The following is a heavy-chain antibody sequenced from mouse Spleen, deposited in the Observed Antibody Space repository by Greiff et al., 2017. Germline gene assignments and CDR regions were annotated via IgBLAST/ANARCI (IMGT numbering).Heavy chain of an antibody. CDR3: AREDGYRYFDV. Sequence: VQLQQSGPELVKPGASVKISCKASGYSFTGYYMNWVKQSPEKSLEWIGEINPSTGGTTYNQKFKAKATLTVDKSSSTAYMQLKSLTSEDSAVYYCAREDGYRYFDVWGTGTTVTVSS. J-gene: IGHJ1*03. CDR2: INPSTGGT. CDR1: GYSFTGYY. V-gene: IGHV1-42*01. D-gene: IGHD2-3*01.